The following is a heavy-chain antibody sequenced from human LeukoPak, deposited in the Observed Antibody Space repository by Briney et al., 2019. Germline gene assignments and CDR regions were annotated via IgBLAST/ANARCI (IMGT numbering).Heavy chain of an antibody. CDR1: GGSISSGGYY. J-gene: IGHJ3*02. CDR2: IYYSGST. CDR3: ARGDTMVRGASRPDAFDI. D-gene: IGHD3-10*01. V-gene: IGHV4-31*03. Sequence: SQTLSLTCTVSGGSISSGGYYWSWIRQHPGKGLEWIGYIYYSGSTYYNPSLKIRVTISVDTSKNQFSLKLSSVTAADTAVYYCARGDTMVRGASRPDAFDIWGQGTMVTVSS.